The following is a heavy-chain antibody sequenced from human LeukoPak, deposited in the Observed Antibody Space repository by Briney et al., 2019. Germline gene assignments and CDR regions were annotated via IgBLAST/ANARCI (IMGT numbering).Heavy chain of an antibody. CDR3: ARGPEYYDFWSGYYYYYYGMDV. J-gene: IGHJ6*02. D-gene: IGHD3-3*01. V-gene: IGHV3-33*01. CDR2: IWYDGSNK. CDR1: GFTFSSYG. Sequence: GGSPRLSCAASGFTFSSYGMHWVRQAPGKGLEWVAVIWYDGSNKYYADSVKGRFTISRDNSKNTLYLQMNSLRAEDTAVYYCARGPEYYDFWSGYYYYYYGMDVWGQGTTVTVSS.